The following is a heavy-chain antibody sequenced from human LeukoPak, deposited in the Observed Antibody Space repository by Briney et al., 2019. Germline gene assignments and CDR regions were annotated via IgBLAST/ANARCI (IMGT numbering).Heavy chain of an antibody. J-gene: IGHJ4*02. CDR2: MKGDGSHI. D-gene: IGHD3-3*01. V-gene: IGHV3-7*01. CDR3: ARRYYDFLSALSTGPLDY. CDR1: GFTFGNFW. Sequence: GGSLRLSCAASGFTFGNFWMSWVRQAPGRGLQWVASMKGDGSHIYYVDSVKGRFTISRDNAKNSLYLQMNSLRAEDTAVYYCARRYYDFLSALSTGPLDYWGQGTLVTVSS.